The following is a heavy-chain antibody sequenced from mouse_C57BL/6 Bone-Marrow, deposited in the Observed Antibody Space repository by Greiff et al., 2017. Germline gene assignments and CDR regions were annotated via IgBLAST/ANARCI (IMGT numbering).Heavy chain of an antibody. J-gene: IGHJ1*03. Sequence: QVQLQQPGAELVKPGASVKMSCKASGYTFTSYWITWVKQRHGPGLEWIGDIYPGSGSTNYNEKLKRKATRTVDTSSRTAYMQLSSLTSEDSAVYYCAITYYSNYGYCDVWGTGTTVTVSS. V-gene: IGHV1-55*01. CDR1: GYTFTSYW. CDR2: IYPGSGST. CDR3: AITYYSNYGYCDV. D-gene: IGHD2-5*01.